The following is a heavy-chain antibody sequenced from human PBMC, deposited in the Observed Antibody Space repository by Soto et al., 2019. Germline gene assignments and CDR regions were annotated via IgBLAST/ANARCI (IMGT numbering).Heavy chain of an antibody. Sequence: QVQLVQSGAEVKKPGASVKVSCKASGYTFTSYGISWVRQAPGQGLEWMGWISAYNGNTNYAQKLQGRVTMTTDTSTSTAYMELRSLRSDDTAVYYCARDGAHCSSTSCPTRYFDLWGRGTLVTVSS. CDR1: GYTFTSYG. CDR2: ISAYNGNT. J-gene: IGHJ2*01. V-gene: IGHV1-18*01. CDR3: ARDGAHCSSTSCPTRYFDL. D-gene: IGHD2-2*01.